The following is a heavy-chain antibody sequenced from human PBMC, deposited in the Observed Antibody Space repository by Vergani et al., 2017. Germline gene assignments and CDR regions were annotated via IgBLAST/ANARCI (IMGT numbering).Heavy chain of an antibody. CDR2: IRYDGGKT. Sequence: QVQLVESAGGVVQPGGSLRLSCAASGFTFSNFGMHWIRQAPGKGLEWVAFIRYDGGKTYYGDSVKGRFTITRDNSKNTLFLQMNSLTPDDTAVYYCAKDPGGSYVKHFDYWGQGILVTVSS. CDR3: AKDPGGSYVKHFDY. V-gene: IGHV3-30*02. CDR1: GFTFSNFG. D-gene: IGHD1-26*01. J-gene: IGHJ4*02.